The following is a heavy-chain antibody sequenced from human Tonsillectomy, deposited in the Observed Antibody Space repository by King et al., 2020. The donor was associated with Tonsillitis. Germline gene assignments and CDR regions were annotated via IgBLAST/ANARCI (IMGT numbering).Heavy chain of an antibody. CDR3: AQGNXR. Sequence: QLQESGPGLVKPXETLSLTCTVSGGSIGSSXWSWFRQPPGKGLEWIGYIYSSGSTNSNPSLKSRVTXSVDTSKNQLXRKXXSVTXADTALYYCAQGNXRWGQXXLVTXX. CDR2: IYSSGST. J-gene: IGHJ1*01. CDR1: GGSIGSSX. V-gene: IGHV4-59*01.